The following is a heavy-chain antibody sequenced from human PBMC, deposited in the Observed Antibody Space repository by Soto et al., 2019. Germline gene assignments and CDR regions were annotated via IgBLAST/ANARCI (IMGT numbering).Heavy chain of an antibody. D-gene: IGHD2-21*01. J-gene: IGHJ4*02. Sequence: GGSLRLSCAASGFTFSSYAMSWVRQAPGKGLEWVSAISSSSTNTYYADSVKGRFTISRDNAKNSLYLQMNSLRDEDTAVYYCARDLYYGGNYEYWGQGTLVTVSS. CDR1: GFTFSSYA. V-gene: IGHV3-48*02. CDR2: ISSSSTNT. CDR3: ARDLYYGGNYEY.